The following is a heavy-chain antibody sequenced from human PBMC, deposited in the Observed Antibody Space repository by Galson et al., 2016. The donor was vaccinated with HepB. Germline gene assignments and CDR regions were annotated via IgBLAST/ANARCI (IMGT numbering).Heavy chain of an antibody. CDR2: IIPIFETI. Sequence: SVKVSCKAYGGTFSSYAISWVRQAPGQGLEWMGGIIPIFETIDYAQKFQGRVTITADQSTSTAYMQVSDLRSEDPAVYYCATDRVKLQRRQAKYNGFDPWGQGTLVTVSS. D-gene: IGHD1-1*01. CDR3: ATDRVKLQRRQAKYNGFDP. V-gene: IGHV1-69*13. J-gene: IGHJ5*02. CDR1: GGTFSSYA.